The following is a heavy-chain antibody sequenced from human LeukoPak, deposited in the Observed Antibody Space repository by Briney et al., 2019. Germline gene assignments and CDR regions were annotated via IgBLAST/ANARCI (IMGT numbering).Heavy chain of an antibody. CDR3: AKDRWLRLSGDYFDY. CDR2: IRYDGSNK. V-gene: IGHV3-30*02. D-gene: IGHD5-12*01. Sequence: GGSLGLSCAASGFTFSNYGMHWVRQAPGKGLEWVAFIRYDGSNKYYADSVKGRFTISRDNSKNTLYLQMNSLRAEDTAVYYCAKDRWLRLSGDYFDYWGQGTLVTVSS. CDR1: GFTFSNYG. J-gene: IGHJ4*02.